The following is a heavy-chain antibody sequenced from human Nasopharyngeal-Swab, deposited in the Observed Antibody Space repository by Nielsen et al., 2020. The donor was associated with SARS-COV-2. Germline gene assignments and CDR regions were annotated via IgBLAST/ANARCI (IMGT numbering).Heavy chain of an antibody. J-gene: IGHJ4*02. CDR2: IKSKTDGGTT. CDR3: TTDPGAAAGINYFDY. CDR1: GFTFSNAW. D-gene: IGHD6-13*01. V-gene: IGHV3-15*01. Sequence: RGSLRLSCAASGFTFSNAWMSWVRQAPGKGLEWVGRIKSKTDGGTTDYAAPVKGRFTISRDDSKNTLYLQMNSLKTEDTAVYYCTTDPGAAAGINYFDYWGQGTLVTVSS.